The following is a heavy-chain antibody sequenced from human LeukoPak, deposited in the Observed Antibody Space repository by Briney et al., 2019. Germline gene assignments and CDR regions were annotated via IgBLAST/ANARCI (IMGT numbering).Heavy chain of an antibody. D-gene: IGHD1-1*01. Sequence: GGSLRLSCAASGFTFSDYYMSWIRQAPGKGLEWVSYISSSSSYTNYADSVKGRFTISRDNAKNSLYLQMNSLRAEDTAVYYCARGGKVLERPEHAFDIWGQGTMVTVSS. CDR2: ISSSSSYT. CDR3: ARGGKVLERPEHAFDI. J-gene: IGHJ3*02. V-gene: IGHV3-11*06. CDR1: GFTFSDYY.